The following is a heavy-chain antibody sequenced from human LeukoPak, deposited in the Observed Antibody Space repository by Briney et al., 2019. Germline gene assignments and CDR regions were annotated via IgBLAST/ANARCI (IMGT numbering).Heavy chain of an antibody. J-gene: IGHJ6*03. D-gene: IGHD2-15*01. V-gene: IGHV1-2*02. CDR1: GYTFTGYY. CDR2: INPNSGGT. Sequence: ASVKVSCKASGYTFTGYYMHWVRQAPGQGLEWMGWINPNSGGTNYAQKFQGRVTMTRDTSISTAYMELSRLRSDDTAVYYCARGRDCSGGSCYFDYYYYYMDVWGKGTTVTVSS. CDR3: ARGRDCSGGSCYFDYYYYYMDV.